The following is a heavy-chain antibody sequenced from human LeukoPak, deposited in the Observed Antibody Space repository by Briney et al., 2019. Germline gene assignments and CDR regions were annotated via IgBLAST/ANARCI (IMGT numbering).Heavy chain of an antibody. CDR3: AGIVGATAVTFDI. J-gene: IGHJ3*02. D-gene: IGHD1-26*01. Sequence: GSSVTVSCKASVYTFTGYYMQWVRQAPGQGLEWVGWFNPNSGGTHYAQKFQGRVTMTRDTSISTAYMELRRLRSDDAAVYDCAGIVGATAVTFDIWGQGTMVTVSS. CDR1: VYTFTGYY. V-gene: IGHV1-2*02. CDR2: FNPNSGGT.